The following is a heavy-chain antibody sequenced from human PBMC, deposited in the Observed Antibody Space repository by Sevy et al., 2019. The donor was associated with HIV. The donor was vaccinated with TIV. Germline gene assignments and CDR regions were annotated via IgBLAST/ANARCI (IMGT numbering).Heavy chain of an antibody. CDR2: ISSSSYI. Sequence: GGSLRLSCAASGFTFSSYSMNWVRQAPGKGLEWVSSISSSSYIYYADTVKGRFTISRDNAKNSLYLQMNSLRAEDTAVYYCPRDAAGYDFWSGLYGQEDTYYYYGMDVWGQGTTVTVSS. V-gene: IGHV3-21*01. D-gene: IGHD3-3*01. CDR1: GFTFSSYS. J-gene: IGHJ6*02. CDR3: PRDAAGYDFWSGLYGQEDTYYYYGMDV.